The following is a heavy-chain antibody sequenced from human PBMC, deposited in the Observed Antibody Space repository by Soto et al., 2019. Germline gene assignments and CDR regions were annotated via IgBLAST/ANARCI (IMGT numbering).Heavy chain of an antibody. CDR2: TDIGGNT. Sequence: EVQVVESGGGLVQPGGSLRLSCAASGFSVTNNYMNWVRQAPGKGLEWLSITDIGGNTYYADSVKDRFTVSRDNSRNTLYLHMDSLRAEDTAVYYCARGRGSTGYLGREHYLDYWGQGTLVTVSP. CDR1: GFSVTNNY. V-gene: IGHV3-66*01. CDR3: ARGRGSTGYLGREHYLDY. J-gene: IGHJ4*02. D-gene: IGHD2-2*01.